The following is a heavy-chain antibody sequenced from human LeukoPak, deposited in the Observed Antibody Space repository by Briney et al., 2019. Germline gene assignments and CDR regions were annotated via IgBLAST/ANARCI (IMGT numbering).Heavy chain of an antibody. Sequence: GASVKVSCKPSGYTFISHPMHWVRQAPGQRLEXXXXXXXXNGKTEYSQKFKGRVTITRDTSASTVYMELNSLRSEDTAMYYCARDRYYGSDGRFNYFDYWGQGTPLTVSS. D-gene: IGHD3-10*01. CDR2: XXXXNGKT. J-gene: IGHJ4*02. V-gene: IGHV1-3*01. CDR3: ARDRYYGSDGRFNYFDY. CDR1: GYTFISHP.